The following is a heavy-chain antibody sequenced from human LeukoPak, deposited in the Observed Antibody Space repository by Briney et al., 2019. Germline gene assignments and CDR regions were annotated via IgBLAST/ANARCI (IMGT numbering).Heavy chain of an antibody. V-gene: IGHV4-59*01. J-gene: IGHJ4*02. CDR1: GGSLSNYY. CDR2: IYYSGST. Sequence: SETLSLTCTVSGGSLSNYYWNWIRQPPGKGLEWISYIYYSGSTNYNHSLESRVTISVDTSKNQFSLKLNSVTAADTAVYYCARMSRTYFDYWGQGTLVTVSS. CDR3: ARMSRTYFDY.